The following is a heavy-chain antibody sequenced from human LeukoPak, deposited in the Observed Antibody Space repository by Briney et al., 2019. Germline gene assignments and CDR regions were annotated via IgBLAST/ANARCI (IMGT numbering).Heavy chain of an antibody. CDR1: GDSISSSSYY. CDR3: ARVDGRGYSGYDLLYFDY. Sequence: SETLSLTCTVSGDSISSSSYYWEWIRQTPGKGLEWIGSTFYSGSTYYNPSLKSRVTISVDTSKNQFSLKLNSVTAADTAMYYCARVDGRGYSGYDLLYFDYWGQGTLVTVSS. J-gene: IGHJ4*02. CDR2: TFYSGST. D-gene: IGHD5-12*01. V-gene: IGHV4-39*01.